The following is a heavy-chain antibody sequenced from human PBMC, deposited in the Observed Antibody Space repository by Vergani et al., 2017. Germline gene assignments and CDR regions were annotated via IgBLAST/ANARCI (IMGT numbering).Heavy chain of an antibody. CDR2: IIPILGIA. CDR3: AVLGGSFYVIGTGDFLDY. J-gene: IGHJ4*02. Sequence: QVQLVQSGAEVKKPGSSVKVSCKASGGTFSSYAISWVRQAPGQGLEWMGRIIPILGIANYAQKFQGRVTITADKSTSTAYMELSSLRSEDTTVYYCAVLGGSFYVIGTGDFLDYWGQGTLVTVSS. D-gene: IGHD3-9*01. CDR1: GGTFSSYA. V-gene: IGHV1-69*04.